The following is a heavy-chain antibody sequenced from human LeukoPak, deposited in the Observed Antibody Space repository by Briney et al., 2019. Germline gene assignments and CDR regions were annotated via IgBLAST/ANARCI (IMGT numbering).Heavy chain of an antibody. J-gene: IGHJ4*02. CDR3: AKDRAAGGYGGSYSDY. V-gene: IGHV3-48*03. D-gene: IGHD1-26*01. CDR2: ISSSGSTI. Sequence: GGSLRLSCAASGFTFSSYEMNWVRQAPGKGLEWVSYISSSGSTIYYADSVKGRFTISRDNAKNSLYLQMNSLRAEDTAVYYCAKDRAAGGYGGSYSDYWGQGTLVTVSS. CDR1: GFTFSSYE.